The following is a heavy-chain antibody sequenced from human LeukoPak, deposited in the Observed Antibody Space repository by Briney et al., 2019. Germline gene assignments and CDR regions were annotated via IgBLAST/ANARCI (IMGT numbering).Heavy chain of an antibody. Sequence: SETLSLTCTVSGGSVSSGSYYWSWIRQPPGKGLEWIGYIYYSGSTNYNPSLKSRVTISVDTSKNQFSLKLSSVTAADTAVYYGAREGASYRIFDYWGQGTLVTVSS. D-gene: IGHD1-26*01. CDR3: AREGASYRIFDY. V-gene: IGHV4-61*01. CDR1: GGSVSSGSYY. CDR2: IYYSGST. J-gene: IGHJ4*02.